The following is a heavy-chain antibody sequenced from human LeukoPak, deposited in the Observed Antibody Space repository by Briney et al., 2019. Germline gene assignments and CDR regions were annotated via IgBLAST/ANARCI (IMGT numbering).Heavy chain of an antibody. V-gene: IGHV4-39*07. J-gene: IGHJ4*02. Sequence: SETLSLTCTVSGGSISSYYWSWIRQPPGKGLEWIGSIYYSGSTYYNPSLKSRVTISVDTSKNQFSLKLSSVTAADTAVYYCARDRRWEPRRTPQHVVDYWGQGTLVTVSS. D-gene: IGHD1-14*01. CDR1: GGSISSYY. CDR2: IYYSGST. CDR3: ARDRRWEPRRTPQHVVDY.